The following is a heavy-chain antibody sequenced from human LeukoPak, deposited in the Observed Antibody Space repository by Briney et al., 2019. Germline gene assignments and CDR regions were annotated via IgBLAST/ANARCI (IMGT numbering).Heavy chain of an antibody. Sequence: GGSLRPSCAASAFTFSSYGMHWVRQAPGKGLEWVAFIRYDGSNKYYADSVKGRFTISRDNAKNSLYLQMNSLRAEDTAVYYCARVGILTGYYSPIFDYWGQGTLVTVSS. CDR2: IRYDGSNK. J-gene: IGHJ4*02. D-gene: IGHD3-9*01. CDR3: ARVGILTGYYSPIFDY. CDR1: AFTFSSYG. V-gene: IGHV3-30*02.